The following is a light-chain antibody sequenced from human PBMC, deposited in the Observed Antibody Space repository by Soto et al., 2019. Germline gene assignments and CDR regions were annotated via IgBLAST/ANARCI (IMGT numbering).Light chain of an antibody. J-gene: IGKJ4*01. CDR2: DAS. Sequence: IELTQSPPSLSASVGDRVTISCRASQDISTYLAWYQQKSGKAPRLLIFDASTLQSGVPSRFSGSGSGTDFALTNSSLQTEDFASYYCQQMKTFPLTFGGGTKVEV. CDR1: QDISTY. V-gene: IGKV1-9*01. CDR3: QQMKTFPLT.